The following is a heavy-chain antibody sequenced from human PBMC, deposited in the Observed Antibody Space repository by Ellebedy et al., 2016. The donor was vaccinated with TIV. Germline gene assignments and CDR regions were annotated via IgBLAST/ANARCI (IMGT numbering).Heavy chain of an antibody. J-gene: IGHJ3*01. CDR1: GYTFTGYY. CDR3: VPRPRDFDPSDEAFDF. Sequence: ASVKVSXXASGYTFTGYYMHWVRQAPGQGLEWMGWINPNNGGTNYAQKFQGRVTMTRDTSISTAYMELSSLKSDDTAVYYCVPRPRDFDPSDEAFDFWGQGTMVTVSS. D-gene: IGHD3-9*01. V-gene: IGHV1-2*02. CDR2: INPNNGGT.